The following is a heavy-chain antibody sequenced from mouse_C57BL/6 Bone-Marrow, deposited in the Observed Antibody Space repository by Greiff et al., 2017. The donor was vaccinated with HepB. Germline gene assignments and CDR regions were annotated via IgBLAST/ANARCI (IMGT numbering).Heavy chain of an antibody. J-gene: IGHJ4*01. CDR3: ARRGSRGYYAMDY. D-gene: IGHD1-1*01. CDR1: GFTFSDYG. Sequence: EVHLVESGGGLVQPGGSLKLSCAASGFTFSDYGMAWVRQAPRKGLEWVAFISNLAYSIYYADTVTGRFTISRENAKNTLYLEMSSLRSEDTAMYYCARRGSRGYYAMDYWGQGTSVTVSS. CDR2: ISNLAYSI. V-gene: IGHV5-15*04.